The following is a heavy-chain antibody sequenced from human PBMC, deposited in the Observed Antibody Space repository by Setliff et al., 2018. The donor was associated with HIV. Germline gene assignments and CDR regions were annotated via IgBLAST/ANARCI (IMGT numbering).Heavy chain of an antibody. CDR1: GGSISSGSYY. Sequence: SETLSLTCTVSGGSISSGSYYWSWIRQPAGKGLEWIGRIYSSGSTNYNPSLKSRVSMSVDTSKNQFSLKVDSVTAADTAVYYCARPAGKGSYYGDDAFDLWGQGTMVTVSS. CDR2: IYSSGST. J-gene: IGHJ3*01. CDR3: ARPAGKGSYYGDDAFDL. V-gene: IGHV4-61*02. D-gene: IGHD1-26*01.